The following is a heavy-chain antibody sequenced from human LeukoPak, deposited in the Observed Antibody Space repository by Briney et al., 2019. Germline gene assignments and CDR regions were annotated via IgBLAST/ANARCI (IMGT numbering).Heavy chain of an antibody. CDR1: GGSVSSGSYY. CDR2: IYYSGST. Sequence: SETLSLTCTVSGGSVSSGSYYWSWIRQPPGKGLEWIGYIYYSGSTNYNPSLKSRVTISVDTSKNQFSLKLSSVTAADTAVYYCARRGYDFWSGYYTPPAFDPWGQGTLVTVSS. V-gene: IGHV4-61*01. D-gene: IGHD3-3*01. J-gene: IGHJ5*02. CDR3: ARRGYDFWSGYYTPPAFDP.